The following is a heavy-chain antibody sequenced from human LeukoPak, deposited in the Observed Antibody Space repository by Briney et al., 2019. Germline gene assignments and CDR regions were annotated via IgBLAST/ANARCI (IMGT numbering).Heavy chain of an antibody. Sequence: PGGSLRLSCAASGFTFSSYGMPWVRQAPGKGLEWVAVISYDGSNKYYADSVKGRFTISRDNSKNTLYLQMNSLRAEDTAVYYCARDGGVRKYGMDVWGQGTTVTVSS. V-gene: IGHV3-30*03. D-gene: IGHD3-16*01. CDR1: GFTFSSYG. J-gene: IGHJ6*02. CDR3: ARDGGVRKYGMDV. CDR2: ISYDGSNK.